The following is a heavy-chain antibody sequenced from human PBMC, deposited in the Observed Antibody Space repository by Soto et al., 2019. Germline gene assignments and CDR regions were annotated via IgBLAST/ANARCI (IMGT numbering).Heavy chain of an antibody. J-gene: IGHJ4*02. V-gene: IGHV1-69*06. CDR1: GGTFSSYA. CDR3: VRATYFSDSSGYTRCFDY. CDR2: IIPIFGTA. Sequence: ASVKVSCKASGGTFSSYAISWVLQAPGQGLEWMGGIIPIFGTANYAQKFQGRVTITADKSTSTAYMELSSLRSEDTAVYYCVRATYFSDSSGYTRCFDYWGQGTLVTVSS. D-gene: IGHD3-22*01.